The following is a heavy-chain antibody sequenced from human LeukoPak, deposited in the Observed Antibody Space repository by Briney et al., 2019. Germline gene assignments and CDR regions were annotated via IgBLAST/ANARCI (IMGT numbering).Heavy chain of an antibody. J-gene: IGHJ4*02. V-gene: IGHV3-48*04. D-gene: IGHD1-26*01. CDR1: GFILSNYR. CDR3: ARVPSGSYSQWFDY. Sequence: GGSLRLSCAASGFILSNYRMNWVRQAPGKGLEWVSYISSSGNSREYADSVKGRFTISRDNARDSLHLQMNSLRVEDTAVYYCARVPSGSYSQWFDYWGQGTLVTVSS. CDR2: ISSSGNSR.